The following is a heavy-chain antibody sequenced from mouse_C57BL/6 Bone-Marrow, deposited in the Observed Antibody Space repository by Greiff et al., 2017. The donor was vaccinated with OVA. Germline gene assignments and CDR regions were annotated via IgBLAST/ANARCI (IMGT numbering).Heavy chain of an antibody. D-gene: IGHD2-3*01. V-gene: IGHV1-82*01. CDR2: IYPGDGDT. CDR3: ARHEDGYYASYFDY. CDR1: GYAFSSSW. Sequence: QVQLQQSGPELVKPGASVKISCKASGYAFSSSWMNWVKQRPGKGLEWIGRIYPGDGDTNYNGKVKGKATLTADKSSSTAYMQLSSLTSEDSAVYFCARHEDGYYASYFDYWGQGTTLTVSS. J-gene: IGHJ2*01.